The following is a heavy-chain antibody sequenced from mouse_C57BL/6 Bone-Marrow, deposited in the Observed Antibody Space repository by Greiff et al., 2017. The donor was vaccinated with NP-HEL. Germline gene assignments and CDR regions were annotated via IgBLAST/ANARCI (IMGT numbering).Heavy chain of an antibody. V-gene: IGHV1-62-2*01. CDR2: FYPGSGSI. Sequence: VKVVESGAELVKPGASVKLSCKASGYTFTEYTIHWVKQRSGQGLEWIGWFYPGSGSIKYNEKFKDKATLTADKSSSTVYMELSRLTSEDSAVYFCARHEDSLYGSRPWFAYWGQGTLVTVSA. CDR3: ARHEDSLYGSRPWFAY. D-gene: IGHD1-1*01. CDR1: GYTFTEYT. J-gene: IGHJ3*01.